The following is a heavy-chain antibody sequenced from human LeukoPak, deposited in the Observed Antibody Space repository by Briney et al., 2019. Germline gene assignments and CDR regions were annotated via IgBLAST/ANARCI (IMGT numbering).Heavy chain of an antibody. V-gene: IGHV4-4*07. CDR2: IYTSGST. D-gene: IGHD2-2*01. CDR3: ARGGSSTSPLDY. Sequence: SETLSLTCTVPGGSISSYYWSWIRQPAGKGLEWIGRIYTSGSTNYNPSLKSRVTMSVDTSKNQFSLKLSSVTAADTAVYYCARGGSSTSPLDYWGQGTLVTVSS. CDR1: GGSISSYY. J-gene: IGHJ4*02.